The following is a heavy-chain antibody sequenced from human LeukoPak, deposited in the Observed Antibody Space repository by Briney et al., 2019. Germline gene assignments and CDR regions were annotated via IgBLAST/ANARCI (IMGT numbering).Heavy chain of an antibody. CDR1: GGSISSSSYY. D-gene: IGHD3-3*01. CDR2: IYYSGST. Sequence: SETLSLTCTVSGGSISSSSYYWGWIRQPPGKGLEWIGSIYYSGSTYYNPSLKSRVTISVDTSKNQFSLKLSSVTAADTAVYYCARHRTIFGVVTPGDIWGQGTMVTVSS. CDR3: ARHRTIFGVVTPGDI. J-gene: IGHJ3*02. V-gene: IGHV4-39*01.